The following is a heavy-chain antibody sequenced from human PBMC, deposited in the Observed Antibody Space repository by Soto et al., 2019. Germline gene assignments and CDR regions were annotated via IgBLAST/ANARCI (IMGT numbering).Heavy chain of an antibody. CDR3: AKGGLYISSSWYEGY. J-gene: IGHJ4*02. CDR2: ISGSGGSA. CDR1: GFTFSNYA. V-gene: IGHV3-23*01. Sequence: EVQLLESGGGLVQPGGSLRLSCAASGFTFSNYAMSWVRQAPGKGLEWVSSISGSGGSAYNADYVKGRFTISRDNSKNTLYLPMHSLRAEDTAVYYCAKGGLYISSSWYEGYWGQGTLVTVSS. D-gene: IGHD6-13*01.